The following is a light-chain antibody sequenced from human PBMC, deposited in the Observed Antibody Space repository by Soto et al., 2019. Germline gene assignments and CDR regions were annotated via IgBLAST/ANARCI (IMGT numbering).Light chain of an antibody. CDR3: SSYSSTRTLCV. J-gene: IGLJ1*01. CDR2: EVS. Sequence: QSALTQPASVSGSPGQSITISCTGTSSDVGLYNYVSWYQHHPGKAPKLLIYEVSNRPSGVSNRLSASKSGNTASLTISGLQAEDEADYYCSSYSSTRTLCVFGTGTKVTVL. V-gene: IGLV2-14*01. CDR1: SSDVGLYNY.